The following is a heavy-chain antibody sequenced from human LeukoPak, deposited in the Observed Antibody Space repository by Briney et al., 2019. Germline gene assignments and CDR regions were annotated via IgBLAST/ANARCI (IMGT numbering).Heavy chain of an antibody. D-gene: IGHD3-22*01. V-gene: IGHV1-24*01. Sequence: SVKVSFKVSVYSVNELSLHWVRQPRGRGRDWMGGFTRDDHATVYAQQVQGRVTMTPDPYPDTDYMELSSLTSEDPALYYRARLVSYYDTSGPPLLPDWGQATLVPVPS. J-gene: IGHJ4*02. CDR2: FTRDDHAT. CDR3: ARLVSYYDTSGPPLLPD. CDR1: VYSVNELS.